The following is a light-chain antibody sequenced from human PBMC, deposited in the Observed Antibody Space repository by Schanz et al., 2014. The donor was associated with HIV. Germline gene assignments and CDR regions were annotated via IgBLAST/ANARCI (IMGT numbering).Light chain of an antibody. CDR2: DAS. Sequence: DIVLRQSPGSLSLSPGERATLSCRASYSVASNYLAWYQQKPGQAPRLLIYDASNRATGIPARFSGSGSGTDFTLTISSLEPEDFAVYYCQQRSSWPSLTFGGGTKVEIK. J-gene: IGKJ4*01. CDR1: YSVASNY. CDR3: QQRSSWPSLT. V-gene: IGKV3-11*01.